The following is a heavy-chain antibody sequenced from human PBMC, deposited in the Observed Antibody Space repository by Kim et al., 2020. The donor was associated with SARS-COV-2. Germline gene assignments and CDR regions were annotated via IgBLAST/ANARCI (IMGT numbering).Heavy chain of an antibody. V-gene: IGHV4-34*01. Sequence: SGSTNNNPSRKSRVIMSIDTSKNQFFLQLSAVTAADAAVYYCARDRQPYYWGQGTLVTVSS. CDR2: SGST. J-gene: IGHJ4*02. CDR3: ARDRQPYY. D-gene: IGHD1-1*01.